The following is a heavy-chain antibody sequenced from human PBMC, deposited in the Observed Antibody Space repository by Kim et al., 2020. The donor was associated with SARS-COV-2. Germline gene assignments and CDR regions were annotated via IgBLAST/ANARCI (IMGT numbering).Heavy chain of an antibody. Sequence: VDPGKGRFTNSRDNAKNSLYLQMNSLRADDTAGYYCARDWTEDDWGSTTLDYWGQGTLVTVSS. V-gene: IGHV3-7*03. J-gene: IGHJ4*02. D-gene: IGHD7-27*01. CDR3: ARDWTEDDWGSTTLDY.